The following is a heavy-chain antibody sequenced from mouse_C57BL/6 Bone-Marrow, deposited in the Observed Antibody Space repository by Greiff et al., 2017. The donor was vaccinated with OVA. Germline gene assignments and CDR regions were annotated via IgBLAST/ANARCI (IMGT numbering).Heavy chain of an antibody. J-gene: IGHJ1*03. CDR1: GYTFTSYW. CDR2: IYPGSGST. Sequence: QVQLQQPGAELVKPGASVKMSCKASGYTFTSYWITWVKQRPGQGLEWIGDIYPGSGSTNYNEKFKSKATLTVDTSSSTAYMQLSSLTSEDAAVYYCARYDGSSNWYFDVWGTGTTVTVSS. D-gene: IGHD1-1*01. CDR3: ARYDGSSNWYFDV. V-gene: IGHV1-55*01.